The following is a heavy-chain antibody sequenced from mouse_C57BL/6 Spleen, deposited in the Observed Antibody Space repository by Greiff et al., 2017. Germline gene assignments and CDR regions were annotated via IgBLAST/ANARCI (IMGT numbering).Heavy chain of an antibody. CDR2: ISSGSSTI. D-gene: IGHD2-10*01. Sequence: EVKVVESGGGLVKPGGSLKLSCAASGFPFSDSGMHWVRQAPEKGLEWVAYISSGSSTIYYADTVKGRFTISRDNAKNTLFLQMTRLRSEDTAMYYCARPTCYGNYEYAMDYWGQGASVTVSS. CDR3: ARPTCYGNYEYAMDY. J-gene: IGHJ4*01. CDR1: GFPFSDSG. V-gene: IGHV5-17*01.